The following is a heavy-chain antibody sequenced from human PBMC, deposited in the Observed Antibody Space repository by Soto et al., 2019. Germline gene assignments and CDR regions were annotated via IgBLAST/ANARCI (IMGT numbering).Heavy chain of an antibody. CDR3: ARFVIGVVPAARTPPYGMDV. Sequence: SETLSLTSPSFGGSFGSSNGWGWVRQPPGKGLEWIGEIYHSGSTNYTPSLKSRVTISVDKSKNQFSLKLSSVTAADTAVYYCARFVIGVVPAARTPPYGMDVWGQGTTVTVSS. J-gene: IGHJ6*02. D-gene: IGHD2-2*01. V-gene: IGHV4-4*02. CDR2: IYHSGST. CDR1: GGSFGSSNG.